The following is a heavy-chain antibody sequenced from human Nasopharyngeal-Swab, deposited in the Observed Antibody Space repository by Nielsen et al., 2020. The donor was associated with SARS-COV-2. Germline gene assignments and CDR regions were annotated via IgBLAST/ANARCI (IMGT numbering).Heavy chain of an antibody. D-gene: IGHD2-15*01. J-gene: IGHJ4*02. Sequence: SETLSLPCTVSGGPIISSYCSWIRQPPGKGLEWIGYIYYSGSTNYTPSLKSRVTISVDTSKNQFSLKLSSVTAADTAVYYCARGCSGGSCAMDYWGQGTLVTVSS. CDR3: ARGCSGGSCAMDY. CDR2: IYYSGST. V-gene: IGHV4-59*08. CDR1: GGPIISSY.